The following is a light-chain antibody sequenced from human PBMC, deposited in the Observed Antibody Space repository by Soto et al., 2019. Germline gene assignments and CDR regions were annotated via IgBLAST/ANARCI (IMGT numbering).Light chain of an antibody. CDR2: STN. CDR1: SGSVSTTYY. Sequence: QAVVTQEPSFSVSPGGTVTLTCGLTSGSVSTTYYPSWYQQTPGQAPRTLIDSTNIRSSGVPDRFSGSILGNKAALTITGAQADDESDYHCMLYMGGGLVVFGGGTKLTVL. CDR3: MLYMGGGLVV. J-gene: IGLJ2*01. V-gene: IGLV8-61*01.